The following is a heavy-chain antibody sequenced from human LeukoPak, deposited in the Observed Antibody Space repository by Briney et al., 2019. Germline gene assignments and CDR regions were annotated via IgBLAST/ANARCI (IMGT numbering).Heavy chain of an antibody. J-gene: IGHJ3*02. V-gene: IGHV3-48*04. Sequence: QSGGSLRLSCAASGFTFSSYSMNWVRQAPGKGLEWVSYISSSSSTIYYADSVKGRFTISRDNAKNSLYLQMNSLRAEDTAVYYCARDGGSYRIDAFDIWGQGTMVTVSS. CDR2: ISSSSSTI. CDR1: GFTFSSYS. CDR3: ARDGGSYRIDAFDI. D-gene: IGHD1-26*01.